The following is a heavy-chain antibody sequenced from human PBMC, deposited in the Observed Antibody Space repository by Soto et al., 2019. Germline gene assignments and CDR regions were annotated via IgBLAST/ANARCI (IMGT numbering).Heavy chain of an antibody. Sequence: LSLTCTVSGGSVSSDNYYWTWVRQAPGKGLVWLSGVDGAAATTDYADSVKGRFTICRDKASNIVFVHVNGLTDEDTAVYYCARGGAMGVDYWGQGTLVTVSS. CDR2: VDGAAATT. V-gene: IGHV3-74*01. CDR3: ARGGAMGVDY. J-gene: IGHJ4*02. CDR1: GGSVSSDNYY. D-gene: IGHD1-26*01.